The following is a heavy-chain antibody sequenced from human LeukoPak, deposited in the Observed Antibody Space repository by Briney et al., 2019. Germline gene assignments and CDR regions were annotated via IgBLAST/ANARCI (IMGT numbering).Heavy chain of an antibody. CDR2: IIPIFGTA. Sequence: ASVKVSCKASGGTFISYAISWVRQAPGQGLEWMGGIIPIFGTAKYAQEFQGRVTITADNSKSPAYMEPRSLRPEDTAVFYLGRRYCTSGVCYHDRGAYDNWGQGTMVTVS. J-gene: IGHJ3*02. D-gene: IGHD2-8*01. CDR1: GGTFISYA. V-gene: IGHV1-69*06. CDR3: GRRYCTSGVCYHDRGAYDN.